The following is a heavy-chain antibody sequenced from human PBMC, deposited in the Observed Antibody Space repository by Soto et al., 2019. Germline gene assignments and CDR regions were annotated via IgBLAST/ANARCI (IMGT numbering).Heavy chain of an antibody. J-gene: IGHJ6*03. V-gene: IGHV1-3*01. CDR3: ARDGYGDLWGYYYYMDV. Sequence: ASVKVSCKASGYTFTSYAMHWVRQAPGQRLEWMGWINAGNGDTKYSQKFQGRVTITRDTSASTAYMELSSLRSEDTAVYYCARDGYGDLWGYYYYMDVWGKGTTVTVSS. CDR1: GYTFTSYA. CDR2: INAGNGDT. D-gene: IGHD4-17*01.